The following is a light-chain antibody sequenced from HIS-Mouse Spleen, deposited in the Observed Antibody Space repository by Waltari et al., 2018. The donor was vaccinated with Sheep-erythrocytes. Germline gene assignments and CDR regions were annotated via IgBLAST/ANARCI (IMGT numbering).Light chain of an antibody. Sequence: QSALTQPPSASGSPGQSVTISCNGTSSDVGGYNYVSWYQQHPGKAPKLMIYEVSTRPSVSPDRLSCSKSGTTASLTVCRLQRAYYADSYCSSYAGNNNWVFFGGTKLTVL. CDR2: EVS. CDR1: SSDVGGYNY. J-gene: IGLJ3*02. CDR3: SSYAGNNNWV. V-gene: IGLV2-8*01.